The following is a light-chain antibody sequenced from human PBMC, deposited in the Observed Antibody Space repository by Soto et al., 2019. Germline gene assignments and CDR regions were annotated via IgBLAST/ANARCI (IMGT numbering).Light chain of an antibody. Sequence: DIVMTQSPDSLAVSLGERATINCKSSQSVLYSSNNNNYLAWYQQKPGQPPKLLIYWASTRKSGVPDRFSGSGSGTVFTLTISSLQAEDVAVYYCQQYYTTPLTFGGGTKVDIK. J-gene: IGKJ4*01. CDR3: QQYYTTPLT. V-gene: IGKV4-1*01. CDR2: WAS. CDR1: QSVLYSSNNNNY.